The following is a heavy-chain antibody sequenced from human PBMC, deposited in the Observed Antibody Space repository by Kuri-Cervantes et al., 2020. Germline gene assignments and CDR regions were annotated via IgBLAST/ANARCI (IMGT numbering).Heavy chain of an antibody. CDR2: INPSGGST. D-gene: IGHD5-12*01. Sequence: ASVKVSCKASGYTFTSYYMHWVRQAPGQGLEWMGIINPSGGSTSYAQKFQGRVTMTRDTSTSTVYMELSSLRSEDTAVYCCARRLFQRRVVADRRYAFDIWGQGTMVTVSS. J-gene: IGHJ3*02. V-gene: IGHV1-46*01. CDR3: ARRLFQRRVVADRRYAFDI. CDR1: GYTFTSYY.